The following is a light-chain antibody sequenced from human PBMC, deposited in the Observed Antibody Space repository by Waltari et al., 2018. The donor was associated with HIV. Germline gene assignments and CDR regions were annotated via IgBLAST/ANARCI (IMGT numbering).Light chain of an antibody. Sequence: QPVLTQPPSASRSPGQRVLMSCSGTNSNIGNNFVSWFHQVPVGAPKLVIYRNGERPSGVPPRISAAKSGTSASLAITGLQADDEAVYYCGSWDDKLSHWVFGGGTKLTV. CDR2: RNG. CDR1: NSNIGNNF. J-gene: IGLJ3*02. V-gene: IGLV1-47*01. CDR3: GSWDDKLSHWV.